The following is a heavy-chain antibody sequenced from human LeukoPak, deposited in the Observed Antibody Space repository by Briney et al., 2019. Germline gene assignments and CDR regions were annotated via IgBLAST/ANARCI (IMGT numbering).Heavy chain of an antibody. J-gene: IGHJ4*02. Sequence: ASVKVSCKASGYTFIGYYMHWVRQAPGQGLEWMGWINPNSGGTKYAQKFQGWVTMTRDTSISTAYMELSRLRSDDTAVYYCARGGIAVAEPRYYFDYWGQGTLVTVSS. CDR2: INPNSGGT. V-gene: IGHV1-2*04. CDR1: GYTFIGYY. D-gene: IGHD6-19*01. CDR3: ARGGIAVAEPRYYFDY.